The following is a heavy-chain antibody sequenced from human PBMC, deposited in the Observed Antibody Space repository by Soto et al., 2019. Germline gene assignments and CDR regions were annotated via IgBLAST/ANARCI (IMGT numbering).Heavy chain of an antibody. J-gene: IGHJ4*02. CDR2: IYSGGST. CDR3: ARAYYYDSSGYIY. Sequence: PGGSLRLSCAASGFTVSSNYMSWVRQAPGKGLEWVSVIYSGGSTYYADSVKGRFTISRDNSKNTLYLQMNSLRAEDTAVYYCARAYYYDSSGYIYWGQGTLVTVSS. CDR1: GFTVSSNY. D-gene: IGHD3-22*01. V-gene: IGHV3-53*01.